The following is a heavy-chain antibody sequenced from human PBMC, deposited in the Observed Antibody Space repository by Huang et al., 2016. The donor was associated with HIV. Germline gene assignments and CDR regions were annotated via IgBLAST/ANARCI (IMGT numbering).Heavy chain of an antibody. CDR2: IKQDEMEK. CDR1: TFTFGAYW. J-gene: IGHJ6*02. Sequence: VESGGRSVQPGGSLKLSCVGSTFTFGAYWMSWVRQPAGKGLEWVANIKQDEMEKYYVDSVKGRFNISRDNARKVLFLEMDDLRVEDTAIYFCATKTAGMDIWGQGTTVTVSS. D-gene: IGHD1-7*01. CDR3: ATKTAGMDI. V-gene: IGHV3-7*01.